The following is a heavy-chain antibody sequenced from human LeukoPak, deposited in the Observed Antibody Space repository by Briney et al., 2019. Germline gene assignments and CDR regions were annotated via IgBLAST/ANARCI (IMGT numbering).Heavy chain of an antibody. CDR1: DGSVSSGSYY. J-gene: IGHJ4*02. CDR3: ARGGRYSSGWPYFDY. Sequence: SETLSLTCSVSDGSVSSGSYYWSWIRQPPGKGLEWTGYIYYSGSTNYNPSLKSRVTISADTSKNQFSLKLNSVTAADTAVYYCARGGRYSSGWPYFDYWGQGTLVTVSS. V-gene: IGHV4-61*01. D-gene: IGHD6-19*01. CDR2: IYYSGST.